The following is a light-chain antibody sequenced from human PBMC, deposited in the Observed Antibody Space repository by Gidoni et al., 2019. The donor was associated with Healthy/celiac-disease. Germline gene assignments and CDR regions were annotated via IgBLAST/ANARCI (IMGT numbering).Light chain of an antibody. V-gene: IGKV1-5*03. CDR1: QSITSW. CDR3: QQYNSYLWT. Sequence: DIQMTQSPSTLSASVGDRVTISCRASQSITSWLAWYQQKPGKAPKLLIYKASSLEGGVPSRFSGSGSGTEFTLTISSLQPYDFATYYCQQYNSYLWTFGQGTKVEVK. CDR2: KAS. J-gene: IGKJ1*01.